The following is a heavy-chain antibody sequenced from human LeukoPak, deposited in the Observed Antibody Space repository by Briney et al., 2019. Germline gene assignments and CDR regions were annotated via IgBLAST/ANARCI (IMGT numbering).Heavy chain of an antibody. CDR2: IYHSGST. V-gene: IGHV4-4*02. J-gene: IGHJ4*02. Sequence: PSETLSLTCAVSGGSISSSNWWSWVRQPPGKGLEWIGEIYHSGSTYYNPSLKSRVTISVDTSKNQFSLKLSSVTAADTAAYYCARLGVTAAGPQDYWGQGTLVTVSS. CDR3: ARLGVTAAGPQDY. D-gene: IGHD2-21*02. CDR1: GGSISSSNW.